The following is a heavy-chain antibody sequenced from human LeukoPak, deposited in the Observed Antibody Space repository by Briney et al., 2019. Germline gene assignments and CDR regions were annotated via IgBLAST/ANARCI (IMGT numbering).Heavy chain of an antibody. CDR3: ARGGGSGSYYSIDY. CDR2: IRTSGSTI. J-gene: IGHJ4*02. D-gene: IGHD3-10*01. V-gene: IGHV3-11*01. CDR1: GFTFSDYY. Sequence: SGGSLRLSCVASGFTFSDYYMSWIRQAPGKGLEWVSYIRTSGSTIYYADSVKGRFTISRDNAKNSVYLQMNSLRAEDTAVYYCARGGGSGSYYSIDYWGQGTLVTVSS.